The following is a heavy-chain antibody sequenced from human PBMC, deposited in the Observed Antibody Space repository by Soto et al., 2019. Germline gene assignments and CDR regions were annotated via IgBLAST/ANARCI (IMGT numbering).Heavy chain of an antibody. D-gene: IGHD2-21*02. CDR1: GFTFSSYG. V-gene: IGHV3-33*01. CDR2: IWYDGSNK. Sequence: QVPLVESGGGVVQPGRSLRLSCAASGFTFSSYGMHWVRQAPGKGLEWVAVIWYDGSNKYYADSVKGRFTISRDNSENTVYLQMNSLRAEDTAVYYCARDGSGGDWRFFDYWGQGALVTVSS. J-gene: IGHJ4*02. CDR3: ARDGSGGDWRFFDY.